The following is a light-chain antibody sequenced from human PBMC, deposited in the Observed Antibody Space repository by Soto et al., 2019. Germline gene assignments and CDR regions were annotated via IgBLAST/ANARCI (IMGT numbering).Light chain of an antibody. J-gene: IGKJ1*01. CDR1: QGINNY. CDR2: AAS. Sequence: DIQMTQSPSSLSASVGDRVTITCRASQGINNYLAWYQQKPGKVPKLLVYAASTLQSGVPTRFSGSRSGTDFTRTISSLQPEDVATYYCQDYYAAPRVFGERTNVEIK. CDR3: QDYYAAPRV. V-gene: IGKV1-27*01.